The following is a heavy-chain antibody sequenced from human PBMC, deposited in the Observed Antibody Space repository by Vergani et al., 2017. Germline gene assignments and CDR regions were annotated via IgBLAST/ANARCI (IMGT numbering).Heavy chain of an antibody. V-gene: IGHV4-34*01. CDR2: INHSGST. J-gene: IGHJ4*02. CDR3: ARGQVPYSSSWYI. Sequence: QVQLQQWGAGLLKPSETLSPTCAVYGGSLSGYYRRWVRQPPGKGLEWIGEINHSGSTNYNPSLKSRVTISVDTSKNQFSLKLSSVTAADTAVYYCARGQVPYSSSWYIWGQGTLVTVSS. D-gene: IGHD6-13*01. CDR1: GGSLSGYY.